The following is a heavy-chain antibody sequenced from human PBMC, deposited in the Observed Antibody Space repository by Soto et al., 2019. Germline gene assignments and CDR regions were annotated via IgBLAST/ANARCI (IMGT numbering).Heavy chain of an antibody. CDR2: ISGYNGKT. Sequence: ASVKVSCKASGYTFRSFGVSWVRQSPGQGPEWMGWISGYNGKTKYAQKVQGRVTMTSDTTTNTAYMELRSLRSDDAAVYYCARDKMIDAFGLGSLDFWGQGTVVTVSS. CDR3: ARDKMIDAFGLGSLDF. D-gene: IGHD3-3*01. J-gene: IGHJ4*02. V-gene: IGHV1-18*04. CDR1: GYTFRSFG.